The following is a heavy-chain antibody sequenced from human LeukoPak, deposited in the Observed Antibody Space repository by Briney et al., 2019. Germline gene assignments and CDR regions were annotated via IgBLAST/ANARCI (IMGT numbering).Heavy chain of an antibody. Sequence: GGPLRLSCGASKFTFSTYWMTWVRQAPGKGLEWVDNIKEDGSEKYYVDSVKGRFTISRDNAKNSLYLQMNSLRAEDTAVYYCARDLKAVVPAASSNWGQGTLVTVSS. CDR2: IKEDGSEK. CDR1: KFTFSTYW. J-gene: IGHJ4*02. CDR3: ARDLKAVVPAASSN. D-gene: IGHD2-2*01. V-gene: IGHV3-7*01.